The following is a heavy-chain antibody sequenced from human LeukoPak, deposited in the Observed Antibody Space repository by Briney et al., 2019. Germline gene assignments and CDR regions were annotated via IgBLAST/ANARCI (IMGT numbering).Heavy chain of an antibody. Sequence: SETLSLTCTVSGGSISSSSYYWGWIRQPPGKGLEWIGSIYYSGSTYYNPSLKSRVTISVDTSKNQFSLKLSPVTAADTAVYYCARHAKEYYYDSSGYYGFFDYWGQGTLVTVSS. CDR1: GGSISSSSYY. D-gene: IGHD3-22*01. V-gene: IGHV4-39*01. CDR2: IYYSGST. CDR3: ARHAKEYYYDSSGYYGFFDY. J-gene: IGHJ4*02.